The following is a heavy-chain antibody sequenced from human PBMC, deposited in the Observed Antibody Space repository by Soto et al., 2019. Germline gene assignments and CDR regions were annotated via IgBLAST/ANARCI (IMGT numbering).Heavy chain of an antibody. J-gene: IGHJ3*01. CDR3: ARDRSASYSEFDVFDF. V-gene: IGHV3-33*01. Sequence: GGSLRLSCAASGFIFSSYGMHWVRQAPGKGLEWVAFIWNDGSKKYYADSVKGRFTISRDSSKNTLFRQMNSLRAEDTAGYYCARDRSASYSEFDVFDFWGQGTMVTVSS. CDR1: GFIFSSYG. CDR2: IWNDGSKK. D-gene: IGHD1-26*01.